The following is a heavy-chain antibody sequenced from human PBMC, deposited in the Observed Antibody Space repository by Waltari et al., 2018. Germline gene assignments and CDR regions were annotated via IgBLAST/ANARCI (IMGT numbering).Heavy chain of an antibody. Sequence: EVQLLESGGGLVQPGGSLRLSCAASGFTFSSYAMSWVRQAPGKGLEWVSAISVSGGSTYYADSVKGRFTISRDNSKNTLYLQMNSLRAEDTAVYYCAKDRDNIVATADFDYWGQGTLVTVSS. V-gene: IGHV3-23*01. D-gene: IGHD5-12*01. CDR1: GFTFSSYA. J-gene: IGHJ4*02. CDR3: AKDRDNIVATADFDY. CDR2: ISVSGGST.